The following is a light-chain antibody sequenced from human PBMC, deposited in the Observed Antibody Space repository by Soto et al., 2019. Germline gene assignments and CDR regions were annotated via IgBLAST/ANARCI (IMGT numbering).Light chain of an antibody. CDR3: QQYGRSPFT. CDR2: GAS. V-gene: IGKV3-20*01. Sequence: EIVLTQSPGTLSLSPGERATPSCRASQSVSSSYLAWYQQKPGQAPRLLIYGASSRATGIPGRFSGSGSGTDLTLTISRLEPEDFAVYYCQQYGRSPFTFGPGTKVDIK. J-gene: IGKJ3*01. CDR1: QSVSSSY.